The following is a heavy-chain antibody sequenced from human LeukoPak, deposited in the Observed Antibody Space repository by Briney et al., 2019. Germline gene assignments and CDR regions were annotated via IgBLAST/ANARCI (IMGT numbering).Heavy chain of an antibody. V-gene: IGHV3-7*01. CDR2: IKQDGSEK. Sequence: TGGSLRLSCVASGFNFNSYWMSWVRQAPGKGLEWVANIKQDGSEKYYVDSVRGRFTVSRDNAKHSLYLQMNGLRAEDTAVYHCARAPAVWDDYGDEEGSDAFDIWGQGTTVIVSS. J-gene: IGHJ3*02. CDR1: GFNFNSYW. CDR3: ARAPAVWDDYGDEEGSDAFDI. D-gene: IGHD4-17*01.